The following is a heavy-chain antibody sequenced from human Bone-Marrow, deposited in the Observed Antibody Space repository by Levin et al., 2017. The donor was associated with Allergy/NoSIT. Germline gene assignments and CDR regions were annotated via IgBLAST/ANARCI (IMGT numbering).Heavy chain of an antibody. CDR2: ISYDGNTN. Sequence: LSLTCAASGFTFTNYGMHWVRQAPGKGLEWVALISYDGNTNYYADSVKGRFTISRDTSNNTLYLQMNSLRAEDTAVYYCAKGSEYDYWGQGTLVTVSS. V-gene: IGHV3-30*18. CDR1: GFTFTNYG. CDR3: AKGSEYDY. D-gene: IGHD2/OR15-2a*01. J-gene: IGHJ4*02.